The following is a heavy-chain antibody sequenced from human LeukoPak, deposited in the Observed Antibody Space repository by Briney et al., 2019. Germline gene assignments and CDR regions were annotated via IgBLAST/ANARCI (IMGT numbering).Heavy chain of an antibody. J-gene: IGHJ4*02. CDR1: GYTFTSYD. Sequence: GASVKVSCKASGYTFTSYDINWVRQATGQGLEWMGWMNPNSGNTGYAQKFQGRVTMTRNTSISTAYMELSSLRSDDTAVYYCASPAAYYYDSSGLTSYYWGQGTLVTVSS. D-gene: IGHD3-22*01. CDR2: MNPNSGNT. CDR3: ASPAAYYYDSSGLTSYY. V-gene: IGHV1-8*01.